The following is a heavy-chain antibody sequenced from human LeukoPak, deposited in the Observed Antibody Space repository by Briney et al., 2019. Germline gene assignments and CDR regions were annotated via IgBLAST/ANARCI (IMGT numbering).Heavy chain of an antibody. V-gene: IGHV4-59*01. Sequence: SETLSLTCTVSGGSISSYYWSWIRQPPGKGLEWIGYIYYSGSTNYNPSLKSRVTISVDTSKNQFSLKLSPVTAAETAVYYCAREQDSSGYYNDAFDIWGQGTMVTVSS. CDR1: GGSISSYY. D-gene: IGHD3-22*01. CDR2: IYYSGST. J-gene: IGHJ3*02. CDR3: AREQDSSGYYNDAFDI.